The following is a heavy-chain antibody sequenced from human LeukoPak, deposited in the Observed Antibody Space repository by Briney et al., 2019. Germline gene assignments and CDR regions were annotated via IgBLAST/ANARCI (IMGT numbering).Heavy chain of an antibody. CDR2: IWYDGSNK. Sequence: GGSLRLSCAASGFTFSSYGMHWVRQAPGKGLEWVAVIWYDGSNKYYADSVKGRFTVSRDNSKNTLYLQMNSLRAEDTAVYYCAREGSSSWLHYWGQGTLVTVSS. CDR1: GFTFSSYG. J-gene: IGHJ4*02. CDR3: AREGSSSWLHY. D-gene: IGHD6-13*01. V-gene: IGHV3-33*01.